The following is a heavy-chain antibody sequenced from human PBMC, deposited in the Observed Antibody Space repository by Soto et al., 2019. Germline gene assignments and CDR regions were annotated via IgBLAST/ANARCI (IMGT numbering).Heavy chain of an antibody. CDR2: ISYDGSNK. V-gene: IGHV3-30*18. J-gene: IGHJ4*02. D-gene: IGHD3-10*01. Sequence: VQLLESGGGLVQPGGSLRLSCAASGFTFSSYAMSWVRQAPGKGLEWVAVISYDGSNKYYADSVKGRFTISRDNSKNTLYLQMNSLRAEDTAVYYCAKGYGFGIDYWGQGTLVTVSS. CDR3: AKGYGFGIDY. CDR1: GFTFSSYA.